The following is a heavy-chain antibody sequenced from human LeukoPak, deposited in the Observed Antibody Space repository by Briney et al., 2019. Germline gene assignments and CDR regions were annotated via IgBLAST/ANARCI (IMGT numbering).Heavy chain of an antibody. CDR1: GFTFSSYW. D-gene: IGHD1-26*01. CDR3: ARDLTGAVFDF. V-gene: IGHV3-74*01. J-gene: IGHJ4*02. Sequence: PGGSLRLSYAASGFTFSSYWMHWVRQAPGKGLVCVSRITSDGSSTSYADSVRGRFTISRDNAKNTVYLQMNSLRPEDTAVYYCARDLTGAVFDFWGQGTLVTVSS. CDR2: ITSDGSST.